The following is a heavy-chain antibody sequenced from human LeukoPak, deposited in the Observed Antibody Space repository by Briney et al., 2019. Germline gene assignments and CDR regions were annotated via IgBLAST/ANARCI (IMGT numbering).Heavy chain of an antibody. V-gene: IGHV3-30*02. J-gene: IGHJ4*02. CDR3: VKEASWSGYYITYYFDY. CDR2: IRYDIKTK. Sequence: GGSLRLSCAASGFTFSSCGMHWVRQAPGKGLEWVAFIRYDIKTKSYAESVRGRFTISRDNSNNTLYLEMNSLRPEDTAVYYCVKEASWSGYYITYYFDYWGLGTLVTVSS. D-gene: IGHD3-3*01. CDR1: GFTFSSCG.